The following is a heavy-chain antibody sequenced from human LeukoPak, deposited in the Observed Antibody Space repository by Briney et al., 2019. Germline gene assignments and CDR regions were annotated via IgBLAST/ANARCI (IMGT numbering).Heavy chain of an antibody. Sequence: SETLSLTCTVSGGSFSSYYWSWIRQPPGKGLEWIGYIYYSGSTNYNPSLKSRVTISVDTSKNQYSLKLSSVTAADTAVYYCARATTGTTNWFDPWGQGTLVTVSS. V-gene: IGHV4-59*01. CDR1: GGSFSSYY. CDR3: ARATTGTTNWFDP. J-gene: IGHJ5*02. D-gene: IGHD1-1*01. CDR2: IYYSGST.